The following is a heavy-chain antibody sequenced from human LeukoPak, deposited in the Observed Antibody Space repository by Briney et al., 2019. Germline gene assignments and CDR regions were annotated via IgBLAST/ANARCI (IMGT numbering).Heavy chain of an antibody. CDR1: GGSISSYY. Sequence: PSETLSLTCTVSGGSISSYYWSWIRQPAGKGLEWIGRIYTSGSTNYNPSLKSRVTMSVDTSKNQFSLKLSSVTAADTAVYYCARHYCSGGQCYYFDYWGQGTLVTVSS. J-gene: IGHJ4*02. CDR2: IYTSGST. V-gene: IGHV4-4*07. D-gene: IGHD2-8*02. CDR3: ARHYCSGGQCYYFDY.